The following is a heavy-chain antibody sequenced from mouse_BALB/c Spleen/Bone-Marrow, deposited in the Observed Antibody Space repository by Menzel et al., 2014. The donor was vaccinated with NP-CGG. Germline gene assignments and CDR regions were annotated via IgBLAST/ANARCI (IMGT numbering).Heavy chain of an antibody. CDR3: ASVYDYGRGYAMDY. V-gene: IGHV1-80*01. D-gene: IGHD2-4*01. CDR1: GYVFSNYG. CDR2: IYPGDGDT. Sequence: QVQLQQSGAEVMRPGSSVNISCKASGYVFSNYGMNWVKQRPGQGLEWIGQIYPGDGDTNYNGKFKGRVTLTADKSSSTAYMQLSSLTSEDSAVYFCASVYDYGRGYAMDYWGQGTSVTVSS. J-gene: IGHJ4*01.